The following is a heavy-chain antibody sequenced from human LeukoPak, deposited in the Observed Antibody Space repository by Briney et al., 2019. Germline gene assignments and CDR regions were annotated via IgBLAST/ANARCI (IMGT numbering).Heavy chain of an antibody. CDR2: INGDGSST. CDR3: ARDLSGYSDY. CDR1: GFTFNTYW. Sequence: PGGSLRLSCAASGFTFNTYWMHWVRQPPGKGLVWVSRINGDGSSTTYADSEKGRFTISRDNAKNTLYLQMNSLRAEDTAVYYCARDLSGYSDYWGQGTLVTVSS. V-gene: IGHV3-74*01. D-gene: IGHD2-15*01. J-gene: IGHJ4*02.